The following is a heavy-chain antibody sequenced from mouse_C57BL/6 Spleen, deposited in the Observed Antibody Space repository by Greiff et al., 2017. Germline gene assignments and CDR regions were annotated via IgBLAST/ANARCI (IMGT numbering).Heavy chain of an antibody. V-gene: IGHV15-2*01. CDR2: ILPSIGRT. Sequence: VKLQQSGSELRSPGSSVKLSCKDFDSEVFPIAYMSWVRQKPGHGFEWIGGILPSIGRTIYGEKFEDKATLDADTLSNTAYLELNSLTSEDSAIYYCARRGTTVVENWYFDVWGTGTTVTVSS. D-gene: IGHD1-1*01. J-gene: IGHJ1*03. CDR3: ARRGTTVVENWYFDV. CDR1: DSEVFPIAY.